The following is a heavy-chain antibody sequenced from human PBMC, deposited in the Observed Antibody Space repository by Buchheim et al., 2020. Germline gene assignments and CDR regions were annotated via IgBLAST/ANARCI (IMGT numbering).Heavy chain of an antibody. Sequence: QVQLVESGGGVVQPGRSLRLSCAASGFTFSSYAMHWVRQAPGKGLEWVAVISYDGSNKYYADSVKGRFTISRDNSKNTLYLQMNSLRAEDTAVYYCVRYYGDYSLDYWGQGTL. D-gene: IGHD4-17*01. CDR3: VRYYGDYSLDY. J-gene: IGHJ4*02. CDR2: ISYDGSNK. V-gene: IGHV3-30-3*01. CDR1: GFTFSSYA.